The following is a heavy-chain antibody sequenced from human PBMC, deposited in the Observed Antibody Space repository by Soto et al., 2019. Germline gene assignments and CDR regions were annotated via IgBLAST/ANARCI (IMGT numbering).Heavy chain of an antibody. D-gene: IGHD1-7*01. CDR2: SSATGAGT. Sequence: VLSKRLSSAASEFTFISYGRTRVRQAPGKGLEWVSFSSATGAGTYYADSVKGRFTISRDNSNTTLYLQMTSLRADDTAVYYCVKDRRGGGNYGFYSAFWG. J-gene: IGHJ6*01. V-gene: IGHV3-23*01. CDR1: EFTFISYG. CDR3: VKDRRGGGNYGFYSAF.